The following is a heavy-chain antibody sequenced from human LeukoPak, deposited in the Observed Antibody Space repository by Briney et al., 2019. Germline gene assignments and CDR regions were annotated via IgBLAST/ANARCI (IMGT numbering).Heavy chain of an antibody. CDR3: ARPSGGSRPLDY. Sequence: SETLSLTCIVSGGSISSSTYYWTWIRQPPGKGLEWIGEINHSGSTNYNPSLKSRVTISVDTSKNQFSLKVSSVTAADTAVYYCARPSGGSRPLDYWGQGTLVTVSS. V-gene: IGHV4-39*01. CDR2: INHSGST. J-gene: IGHJ4*02. CDR1: GGSISSSTYY. D-gene: IGHD3-10*01.